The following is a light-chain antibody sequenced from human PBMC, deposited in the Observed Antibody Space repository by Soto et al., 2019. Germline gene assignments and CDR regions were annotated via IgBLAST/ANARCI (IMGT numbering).Light chain of an antibody. J-gene: IGKJ1*01. Sequence: EIVMTQSPGTLSVSPGERATLSCRASQGVGSNLAWYQQRPGQAPRLLIYQTSIRAAGIPARFSASGTGTDFTLTISDVQPEDFAVYYCHQRQSWPRTFGQGTKVDIK. V-gene: IGKV3D-15*03. CDR3: HQRQSWPRT. CDR1: QGVGSN. CDR2: QTS.